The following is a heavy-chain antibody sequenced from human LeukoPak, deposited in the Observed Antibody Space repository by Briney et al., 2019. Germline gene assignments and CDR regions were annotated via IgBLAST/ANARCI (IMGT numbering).Heavy chain of an antibody. CDR2: TYYRSKWYN. J-gene: IGHJ3*02. Sequence: SQTLSLTCAISGDSVSSNSAAWNWIRQSPSRGLEWLGRTYYRSKWYNDYAVSVKSRITINPDTSKNQFSLQLNSVTPEDTAVYYCARDRRWLQMGIGAFDIWGQGTMVTVSS. V-gene: IGHV6-1*01. CDR3: ARDRRWLQMGIGAFDI. CDR1: GDSVSSNSAA. D-gene: IGHD5-24*01.